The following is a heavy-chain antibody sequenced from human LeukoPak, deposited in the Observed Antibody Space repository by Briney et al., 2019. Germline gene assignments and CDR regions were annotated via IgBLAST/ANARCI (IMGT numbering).Heavy chain of an antibody. V-gene: IGHV3-9*01. CDR1: GFTFADYA. Sequence: GGSLRLSCAASGFTFADYAMHWVRQAPGKGLEWVSGIRWNSGSIGYADSVKGRFTISRDNAKNSLYLQMNSLRAEDTALYYCAKGRDKYQLLSNNWFDPWGQGTLVTVSS. CDR3: AKGRDKYQLLSNNWFDP. CDR2: IRWNSGSI. J-gene: IGHJ5*02. D-gene: IGHD2-2*01.